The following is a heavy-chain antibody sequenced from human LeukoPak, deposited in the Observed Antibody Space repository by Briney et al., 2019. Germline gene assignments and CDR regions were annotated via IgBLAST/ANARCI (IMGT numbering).Heavy chain of an antibody. V-gene: IGHV3-21*01. J-gene: IGHJ4*02. Sequence: GGSLRLSCAASGFIFSSYSMNWVRQAPGKGLEWVSSISSSSRYIYYADSVKGRFTISRDNAKNSLYLQMNSLRAEDTAVYYCARDGGGIAAAGTLINFDYWGQGTLVTVSS. CDR3: ARDGGGIAAAGTLINFDY. CDR2: ISSSSRYI. D-gene: IGHD6-13*01. CDR1: GFIFSSYS.